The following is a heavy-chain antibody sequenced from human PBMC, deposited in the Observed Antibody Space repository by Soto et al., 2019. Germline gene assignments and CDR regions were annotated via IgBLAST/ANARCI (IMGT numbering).Heavy chain of an antibody. CDR1: GFTFITYA. CDR3: ARMRNILTGYPGHFDY. D-gene: IGHD3-9*01. J-gene: IGHJ4*02. CDR2: ISYDGSEK. Sequence: GGSLRLSCTAAGFTFITYAMSWVRQDPGKGLEWVAVISYDGSEKYYADSVRGRFTISRDNTKNTVWLQMNSLRGEDTAVYYCARMRNILTGYPGHFDYWGQGTLVTVSS. V-gene: IGHV3-30*03.